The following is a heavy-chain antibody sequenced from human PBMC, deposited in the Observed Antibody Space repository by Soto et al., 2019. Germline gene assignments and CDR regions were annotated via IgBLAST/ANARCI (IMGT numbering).Heavy chain of an antibody. CDR1: GCSIRSSNW. CDR2: VYHSGST. V-gene: IGHV4-4*02. CDR3: ARVLGNDAFDI. D-gene: IGHD7-27*01. J-gene: IGHJ3*02. Sequence: SDTLSLTCAVSGCSIRSSNWWSWVRQPPGKGLEWIGEVYHSGSTNYNPSLKSRVTISVDKPKNQFSLKLSSVTAADTAVYYCARVLGNDAFDIWGQGTLVT.